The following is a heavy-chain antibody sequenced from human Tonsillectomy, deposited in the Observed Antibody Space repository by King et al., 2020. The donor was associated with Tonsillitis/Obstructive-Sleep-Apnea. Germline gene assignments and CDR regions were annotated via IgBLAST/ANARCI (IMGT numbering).Heavy chain of an antibody. D-gene: IGHD6-19*01. Sequence: VQLVESGGGLVQPGGSLRLSCAASGFTFSSYSMNWVRQAPGKGLEWVSYISSSSSTIYYADSVKGRFTISRDNAKNSLYLQMNSLRDEDTAVYYCAREFSCGWLSGALDIGGQGTMVTVSS. J-gene: IGHJ3*02. CDR1: GFTFSSYS. CDR3: AREFSCGWLSGALDI. V-gene: IGHV3-48*02. CDR2: ISSSSSTI.